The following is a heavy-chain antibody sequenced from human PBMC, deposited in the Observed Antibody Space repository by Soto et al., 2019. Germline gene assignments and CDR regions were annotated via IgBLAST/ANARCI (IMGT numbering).Heavy chain of an antibody. Sequence: NPSETLSLTCAVSGGSISSSTWWSWVRQPPGKGLEWIGEILHSGATNYNPSLKSRVTFSVDKSKNQFSLKLSSVTAADTAVYFCARDHGVSRGFAFDYWDQGTLVTVSS. CDR1: GGSISSSTW. D-gene: IGHD3-3*01. CDR2: ILHSGAT. CDR3: ARDHGVSRGFAFDY. V-gene: IGHV4-4*02. J-gene: IGHJ4*01.